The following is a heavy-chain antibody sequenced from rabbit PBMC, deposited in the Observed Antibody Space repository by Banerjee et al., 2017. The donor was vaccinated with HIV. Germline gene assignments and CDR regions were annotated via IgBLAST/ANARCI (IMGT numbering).Heavy chain of an antibody. Sequence: QSLEESGGGLVQPEGSLTLTCTASGFSFSSSYYMCWVRQAPGKGLEWIACIYGGSRGITYYASWAKGRFTISKTSSTTVTLQMTSLTAADTATYFCARGDYTYTYTGSTYAPYFNLWGQGTLVTDS. CDR2: IYGGSRGIT. V-gene: IGHV1S40*01. D-gene: IGHD6-1*01. J-gene: IGHJ4*01. CDR3: ARGDYTYTYTGSTYAPYFNL. CDR1: GFSFSSSYY.